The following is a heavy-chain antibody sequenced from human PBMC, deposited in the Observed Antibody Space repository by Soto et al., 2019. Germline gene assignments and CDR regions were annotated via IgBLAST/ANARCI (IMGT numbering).Heavy chain of an antibody. CDR1: GYTFTSYY. J-gene: IGHJ4*02. Sequence: QVQLVQSGAEVKKPGASVKVSCKASGYTFTSYYMHWVRQAPGQGLEWMGIINPSGGSTSYAQKFRGRVTMTRDTSTSTVYMELRSLRSEDTAVYYCARDPAVKELRGGYFDYWGQGTLVTVSS. CDR2: INPSGGST. CDR3: ARDPAVKELRGGYFDY. V-gene: IGHV1-46*01. D-gene: IGHD1-26*01.